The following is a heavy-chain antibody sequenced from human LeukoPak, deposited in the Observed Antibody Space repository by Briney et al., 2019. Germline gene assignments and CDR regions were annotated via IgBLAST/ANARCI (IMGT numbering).Heavy chain of an antibody. CDR2: INHSGST. CDR1: GGSFSGYY. D-gene: IGHD5-18*01. Sequence: SETLSLTCAVYGGSFSGYYWSWIRQPPGKGLEWIGEINHSGSTNYNPSLKSRVTISVDTSKNQFSLKLSSVTAADTAVYYCLGKVWAGYFRGQGTLVTVSS. CDR3: LGKVWAGYF. V-gene: IGHV4-34*01. J-gene: IGHJ4*02.